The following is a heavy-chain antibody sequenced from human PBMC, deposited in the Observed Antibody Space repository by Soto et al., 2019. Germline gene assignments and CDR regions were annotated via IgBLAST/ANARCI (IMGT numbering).Heavy chain of an antibody. CDR1: GGTFSSYA. CDR2: IIPIFGTA. V-gene: IGHV1-69*06. Sequence: SVKVSCKASGGTFSSYAISWVRQAPGQGLEWMGGIIPIFGTANYAQKFQGRVTITADKSTSTAYMELSSLRSEDTAVYYCARESSIAALLPLQHWGQGTLVTVSS. D-gene: IGHD6-6*01. J-gene: IGHJ1*01. CDR3: ARESSIAALLPLQH.